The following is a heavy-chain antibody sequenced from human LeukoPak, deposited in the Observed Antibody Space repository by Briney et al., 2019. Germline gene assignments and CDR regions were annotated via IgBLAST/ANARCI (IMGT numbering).Heavy chain of an antibody. V-gene: IGHV3-30*19. J-gene: IGHJ4*02. D-gene: IGHD3-22*01. CDR1: GFTFSSYG. CDR2: ISYDGSNK. CDR3: ARGDPYYYDSSGYIF. Sequence: PGGSLRLSCAASGFTFSSYGMHWVRQAPGKGLEWVAVISYDGSNKYYADSVKGRFTISRDNSKNTLYLQMNSLRAEDTAVYYCARGDPYYYDSSGYIFWGQGTLVTVSS.